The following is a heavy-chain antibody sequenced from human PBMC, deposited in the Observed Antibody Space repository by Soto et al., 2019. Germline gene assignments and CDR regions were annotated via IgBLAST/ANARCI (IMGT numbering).Heavy chain of an antibody. CDR2: IYPGDSDT. V-gene: IGHV5-51*01. CDR1: GYSFTSYW. D-gene: IGHD2-15*01. Sequence: GESLKISCKGSGYSFTSYWIGWVRQMPGKGLEWIGIIYPGDSDTRYSPSFQGQVTISADKSITTAYLQWSSLKASDTAMYYCASHGLPPYCCGGSCYSGDYWGQRTLVTVSS. CDR3: ASHGLPPYCCGGSCYSGDY. J-gene: IGHJ4*02.